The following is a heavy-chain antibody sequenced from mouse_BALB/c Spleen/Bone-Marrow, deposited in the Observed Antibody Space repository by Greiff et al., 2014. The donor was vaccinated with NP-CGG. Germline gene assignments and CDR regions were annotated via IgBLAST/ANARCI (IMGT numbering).Heavy chain of an antibody. V-gene: IGHV6-6*02. CDR2: IRLKSNNYAT. D-gene: IGHD1-1*01. CDR3: TDYSWFPY. Sequence: DVQLQEPGGGLVQPGGSMKLSCVASGFTFSNHWMNWVRQSPEKGLEWVAEIRLKSNNYATHYAESVKGRFTISRDDSKSSVYLQMNNLRTEDTGIYYCTDYSWFPYWGQGTLVTVSA. J-gene: IGHJ3*01. CDR1: GFTFSNHW.